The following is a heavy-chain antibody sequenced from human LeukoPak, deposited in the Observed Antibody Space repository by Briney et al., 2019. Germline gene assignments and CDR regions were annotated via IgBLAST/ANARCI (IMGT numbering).Heavy chain of an antibody. D-gene: IGHD6-13*01. J-gene: IGHJ4*02. V-gene: IGHV3-21*01. CDR1: GFTFSSYS. CDR3: ARVVPGIAAAGRQADY. Sequence: GGSLRLSCAASGFTFSSYSMNWVRQAPGKGLEWVSSISSSSSYIYYADSVKGRFTISRGNAKNSLYLQMNSLRAEDTAVYYCARVVPGIAAAGRQADYWGQGTLVTVSS. CDR2: ISSSSSYI.